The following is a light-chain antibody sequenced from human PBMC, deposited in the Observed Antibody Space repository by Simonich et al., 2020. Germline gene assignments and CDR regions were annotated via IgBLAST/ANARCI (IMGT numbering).Light chain of an antibody. CDR1: SGHSSYA. Sequence: QLVLTQSPSASASLGASVKLPCTRSSGHSSYAISWHQQQPKKGPRYLMKLNSDGSHSKGDGIPDRFSGSSSGAERYLTISSLQSEDEADYYCQTWGTGIAVFGGGTKLTVL. J-gene: IGLJ2*01. CDR3: QTWGTGIAV. V-gene: IGLV4-69*01. CDR2: LNSDGSH.